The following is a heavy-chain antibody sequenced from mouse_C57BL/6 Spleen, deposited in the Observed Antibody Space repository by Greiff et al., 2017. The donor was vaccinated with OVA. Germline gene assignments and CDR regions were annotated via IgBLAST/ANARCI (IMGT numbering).Heavy chain of an antibody. D-gene: IGHD3-2*02. CDR2: IATHSRYT. CDR1: GYTFTSYW. CDR3: ARAQTAQAPFAY. V-gene: IGHV1-50*01. Sequence: QVQLQQPGAELVKPGASVKLSCKASGYTFTSYWMQWVKQRPGQGLEWIGEIATHSRYTTYNQKFKGKATLTVDTSSSTAYMQLSSLTSEDSAVYYCARAQTAQAPFAYWGQGTLVTVSA. J-gene: IGHJ3*01.